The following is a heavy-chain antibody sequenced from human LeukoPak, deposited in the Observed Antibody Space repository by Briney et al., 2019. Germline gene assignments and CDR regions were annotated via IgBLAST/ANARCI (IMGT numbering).Heavy chain of an antibody. CDR3: AKGHYDSWSGFYGIWY. J-gene: IGHJ4*02. D-gene: IGHD3-3*01. V-gene: IGHV3-23*01. CDR2: ISGRGGST. CDR1: GFMFSSYA. Sequence: GGSLRLSCVASGFMFSSYAMSWVRQAPGKGLEWVSAISGRGGSTYSADSVKGRFTISRDNSKNALYLQMNSLRGDDTAVYYCAKGHYDSWSGFYGIWYWGQGTLVTVSS.